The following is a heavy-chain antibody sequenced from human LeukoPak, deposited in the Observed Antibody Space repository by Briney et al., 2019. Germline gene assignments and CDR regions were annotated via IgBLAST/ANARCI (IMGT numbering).Heavy chain of an antibody. CDR3: ARGGRGSYSPDGYYYYYMDV. Sequence: GASVKVSCKASGYTLTGYYMHWVRQAPGQGLEWMGWINPNSGGTNYAQKFQGRVTMTRDTSISTAYMEMSRLRSDDTAVYYCARGGRGSYSPDGYYYYYMDVWGKGTTVTVSS. CDR2: INPNSGGT. D-gene: IGHD1-26*01. CDR1: GYTLTGYY. J-gene: IGHJ6*03. V-gene: IGHV1-2*02.